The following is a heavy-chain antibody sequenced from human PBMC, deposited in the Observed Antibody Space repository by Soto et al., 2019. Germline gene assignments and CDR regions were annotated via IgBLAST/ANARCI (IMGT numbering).Heavy chain of an antibody. Sequence: GGSLRLSCAASGFTFSSYGMHWVRQAPGKGLEWVAVIWYDGSNKYYADSVKGRFTISRDNSKNTLYLQMNSLRAEDTAVYYCANCDQWLLTGYFPHWGQGTLVTVSS. CDR2: IWYDGSNK. V-gene: IGHV3-33*06. CDR3: ANCDQWLLTGYFPH. J-gene: IGHJ1*01. D-gene: IGHD6-19*01. CDR1: GFTFSSYG.